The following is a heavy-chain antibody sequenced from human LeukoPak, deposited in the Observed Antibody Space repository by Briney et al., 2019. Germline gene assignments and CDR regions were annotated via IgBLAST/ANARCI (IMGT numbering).Heavy chain of an antibody. Sequence: PSETLSLTCTVSGGSISSSSYYWGWIRQPPGKGLEWIGSIYYSGSTYYNPSLKSRVTISVDTSKNQFSLKLSSVTAADTAVYYCARDSIDGMIVVVGFDYWGQGTLVTVSS. CDR3: ARDSIDGMIVVVGFDY. CDR2: IYYSGST. CDR1: GGSISSSSYY. V-gene: IGHV4-39*07. J-gene: IGHJ4*02. D-gene: IGHD3-22*01.